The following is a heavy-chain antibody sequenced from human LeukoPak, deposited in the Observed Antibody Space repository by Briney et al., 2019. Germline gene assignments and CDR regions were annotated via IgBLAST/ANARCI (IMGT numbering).Heavy chain of an antibody. Sequence: SETLSLTCTVSGGSISSGSYYWSWIRQPAGKGLEWIGRIYTSGSTSYNPSLESRVTISVDTSKNQFSLKLSSVTAADTAVYYCARDKGLWFGDEHYFDYWGQGTLVTVSS. V-gene: IGHV4-61*02. CDR2: IYTSGST. CDR3: ARDKGLWFGDEHYFDY. D-gene: IGHD3-10*01. CDR1: GGSISSGSYY. J-gene: IGHJ4*02.